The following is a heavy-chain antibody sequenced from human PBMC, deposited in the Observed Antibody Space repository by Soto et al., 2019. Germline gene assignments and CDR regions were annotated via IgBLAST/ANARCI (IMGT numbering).Heavy chain of an antibody. J-gene: IGHJ5*02. V-gene: IGHV4-34*01. Sequence: QVQLQQWGAGLLNPSETLSLTCAVYGGSFSGYYWSWIRQPPGKGLESIGEINHSGSTNYNPSLKSRVTISVDKSKNQCSLKLSSVTAADTAVYYCARGRGDGYNPRRWFDPWGQGTLVNVSS. CDR2: INHSGST. D-gene: IGHD5-12*01. CDR1: GGSFSGYY. CDR3: ARGRGDGYNPRRWFDP.